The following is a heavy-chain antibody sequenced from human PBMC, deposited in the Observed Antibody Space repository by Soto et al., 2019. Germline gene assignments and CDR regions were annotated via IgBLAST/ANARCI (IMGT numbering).Heavy chain of an antibody. V-gene: IGHV3-30*18. D-gene: IGHD1-26*01. CDR1: GFSFTTYV. CDR3: AKGLLAIVGTTLPRDAFNI. J-gene: IGHJ3*02. Sequence: GGSLRLSCAASGFSFTTYVMHWVRQAPGKGLEWVAVISHDGSYKYYGDAVKGRFTISRDTSKNAVYLEMNSLRPEDTAVYYCAKGLLAIVGTTLPRDAFNIWGQGTTVIVSS. CDR2: ISHDGSYK.